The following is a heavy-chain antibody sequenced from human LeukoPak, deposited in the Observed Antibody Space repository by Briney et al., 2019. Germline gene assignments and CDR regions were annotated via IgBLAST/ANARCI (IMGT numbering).Heavy chain of an antibody. D-gene: IGHD1-1*01. CDR1: GFSFSDHN. V-gene: IGHV3-21*01. J-gene: IGHJ4*02. Sequence: GGSLRLSCAVSGFSFSDHNMNWVRQAPGKGLEWVASISSRSNYIYYADSLKGRVTVSRDNARNSLFLQMTSLRAEDTAVYYCAREEQLEGEFDHWGQGTLVTVSS. CDR3: AREEQLEGEFDH. CDR2: ISSRSNYI.